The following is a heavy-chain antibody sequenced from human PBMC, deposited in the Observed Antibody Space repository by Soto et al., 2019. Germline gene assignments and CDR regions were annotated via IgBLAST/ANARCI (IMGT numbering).Heavy chain of an antibody. CDR3: GSRRLAAPEGVYYYYYYRDV. J-gene: IGHJ6*03. CDR2: IYYSGST. Sequence: QVQLQESGPGLVKPSETLSLTCTVSGGSISSYYWSWIRQPPGKGLEWIGYIYYSGSTNYNPSLKSRVTISVDTSKNQSSRRLSSVTAGDTAVYYCGSRRLAAPEGVYYYYYYRDVW. V-gene: IGHV4-59*01. D-gene: IGHD3-3*02. CDR1: GGSISSYY.